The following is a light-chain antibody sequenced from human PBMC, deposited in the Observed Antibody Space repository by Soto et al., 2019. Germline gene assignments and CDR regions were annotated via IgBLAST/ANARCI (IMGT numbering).Light chain of an antibody. V-gene: IGKV3-20*01. Sequence: EIVLTQSPGTLSLSPGERATLSCRASQSVSNNYLAWYQQKPGQAPRLLIYGASNRATGIPARFSGRGSGKDFTLTISRLEPEDFVVYYCPQYYISATWTFGQGTKVDSK. CDR3: PQYYISATWT. CDR2: GAS. J-gene: IGKJ1*01. CDR1: QSVSNNY.